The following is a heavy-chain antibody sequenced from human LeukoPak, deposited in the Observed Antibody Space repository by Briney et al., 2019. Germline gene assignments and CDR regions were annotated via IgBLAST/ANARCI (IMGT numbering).Heavy chain of an antibody. CDR3: ARDHFGSLDS. V-gene: IGHV4-61*01. J-gene: IGHJ4*02. D-gene: IGHD3-10*01. CDR1: GFSVTTDSYC. Sequence: PSETLSLTCTVSGFSVTTDSYCWGWIRQPPGKGLEWIGYDYCGGNTNYDPSLKRRVTISVDTSKNQFSLTLTSVTAADTAVYFCARDHFGSLDSWGQGILVTVSS. CDR2: DYCGGNT.